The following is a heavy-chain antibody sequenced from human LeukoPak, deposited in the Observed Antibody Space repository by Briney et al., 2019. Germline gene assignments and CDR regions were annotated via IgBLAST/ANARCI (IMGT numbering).Heavy chain of an antibody. CDR3: ARRTIAVAGTSGYYFDY. D-gene: IGHD6-19*01. Sequence: SETLSLTCAVYGGSFSGYYWSWIRQPPGKGLEWIGEINHSGSTNYNPSLKSRVTISVDTSKNQFSLKLSSVTAADTAVYYCARRTIAVAGTSGYYFDYWGQGTLVTVSS. J-gene: IGHJ4*02. V-gene: IGHV4-34*01. CDR2: INHSGST. CDR1: GGSFSGYY.